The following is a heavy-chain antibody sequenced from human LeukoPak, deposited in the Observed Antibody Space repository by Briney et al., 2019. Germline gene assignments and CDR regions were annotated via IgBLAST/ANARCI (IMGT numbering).Heavy chain of an antibody. CDR2: IYYSGST. CDR3: ARSRLGYCSGGSCSNFDY. J-gene: IGHJ4*02. D-gene: IGHD2-15*01. CDR1: GGSISSYY. V-gene: IGHV4-59*01. Sequence: SGTLSLTCTVSGGSISSYYWSWIRQPPGKGLEWIGYIYYSGSTNYNPSLKSRVTISVDTSKNQFSLKLSSVTAADTAVYYCARSRLGYCSGGSCSNFDYWGQGTLVTVSS.